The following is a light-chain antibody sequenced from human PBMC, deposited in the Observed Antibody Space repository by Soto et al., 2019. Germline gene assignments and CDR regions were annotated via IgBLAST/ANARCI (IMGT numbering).Light chain of an antibody. CDR2: GAS. V-gene: IGKV3-20*01. CDR1: QSVRSNY. Sequence: EIVLTQSPGTLSLSPGERATLSCRASQSVRSNYLAWYQQKPGQAPRLLIYGASSRATGIPDRFSGTGSGTDFTLTSSILEPEDFAVYYCQQYGGSPYTFGQGTKLEIK. CDR3: QQYGGSPYT. J-gene: IGKJ2*01.